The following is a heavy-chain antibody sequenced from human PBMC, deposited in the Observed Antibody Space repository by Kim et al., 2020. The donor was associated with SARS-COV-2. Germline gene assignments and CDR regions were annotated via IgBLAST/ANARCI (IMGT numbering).Heavy chain of an antibody. V-gene: IGHV3-30-3*01. D-gene: IGHD6-19*01. CDR3: AXARXXXADXXX. Sequence: GGSLRLSCAASGFTFSSYAMHWVRQAPGKGLEWVAFISYDGSNKYYADSVKGRXXISRXXXKNTXXLXINSLXXXDTXVXDXAXARXXXADXXXWG. J-gene: IGHJ1*01. CDR1: GFTFSSYA. CDR2: ISYDGSNK.